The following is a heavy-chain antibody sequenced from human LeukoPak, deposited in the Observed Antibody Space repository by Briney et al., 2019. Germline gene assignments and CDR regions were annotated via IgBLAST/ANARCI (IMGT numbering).Heavy chain of an antibody. CDR1: RFTLSNYW. Sequence: GGSLRLSCAASRFTLSNYWMSWVRQAPGKGLEWVANIKQDGSETYYVDSVKGRFTISRDNAKNSLYLQMNSLRAEDTAVYYCARDLYYYGSGSYLVLDYWGQGTLVTVSS. J-gene: IGHJ4*02. D-gene: IGHD3-10*01. CDR2: IKQDGSET. V-gene: IGHV3-7*01. CDR3: ARDLYYYGSGSYLVLDY.